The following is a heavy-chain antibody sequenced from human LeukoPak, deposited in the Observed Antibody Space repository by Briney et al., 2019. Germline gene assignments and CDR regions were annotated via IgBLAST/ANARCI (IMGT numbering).Heavy chain of an antibody. J-gene: IGHJ4*02. V-gene: IGHV4-61*01. CDR2: VYSSGST. Sequence: SETLSLTCTVSGGPVSSGSYYWSWIRQPPGKRLEWIGYVYSSGSTNYNPSLKSRVTMSLGTSKNQFSLNLSSVTAADTAVYYCARAEPLLPWGDWGQGILVTVSS. CDR1: GGPVSSGSYY. CDR3: ARAEPLLPWGD. D-gene: IGHD1-26*01.